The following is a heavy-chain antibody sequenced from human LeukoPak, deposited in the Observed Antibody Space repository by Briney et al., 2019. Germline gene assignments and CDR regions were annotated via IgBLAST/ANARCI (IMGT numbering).Heavy chain of an antibody. CDR3: ARLISAGGFDY. J-gene: IGHJ4*02. D-gene: IGHD2-8*02. CDR2: INPNSGGT. CDR1: GYTFTGYY. V-gene: IGHV1-2*02. Sequence: ASVKVSCKASGYTFTGYYMHWVRQAPGQGLEWMGWINPNSGGTNYAQKFQGRVTISVDTSKNQFSLKLSSVTAADTAVYYCARLISAGGFDYWGQGTLVTVSS.